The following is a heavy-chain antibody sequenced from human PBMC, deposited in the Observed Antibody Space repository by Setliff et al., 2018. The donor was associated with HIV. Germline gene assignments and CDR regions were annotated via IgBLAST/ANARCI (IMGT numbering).Heavy chain of an antibody. J-gene: IGHJ4*02. Sequence: GESLKISCKGSGYNFTTYWIGWVRQMPGKGLEWMGIIYPGDSNTRYSPSFQGQVTISADKSINTAYLQWSSLKASGTAMYYCARGDPYCNNGICYFDYWGQGTLVTVSS. CDR3: ARGDPYCNNGICYFDY. CDR2: IYPGDSNT. CDR1: GYNFTTYW. V-gene: IGHV5-51*01. D-gene: IGHD2-8*01.